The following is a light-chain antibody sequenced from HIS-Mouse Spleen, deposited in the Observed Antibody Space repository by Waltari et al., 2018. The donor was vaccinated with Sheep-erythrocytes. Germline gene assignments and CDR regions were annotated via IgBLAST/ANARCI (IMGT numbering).Light chain of an antibody. CDR1: SSDVGGYNY. V-gene: IGLV2-11*01. Sequence: QSALTQPRSVSGSPGQSVTISCTGTSSDVGGYNYVSWYQQHPGKAPKLMIYDVSKRPPGVPDSFSGSRSGNTASLTISGLQAEDEADYSCCSYAGSYNHVFATGTKVTVL. CDR2: DVS. CDR3: CSYAGSYNHV. J-gene: IGLJ1*01.